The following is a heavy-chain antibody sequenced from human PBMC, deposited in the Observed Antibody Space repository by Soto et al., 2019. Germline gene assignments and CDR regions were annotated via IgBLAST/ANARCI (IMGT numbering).Heavy chain of an antibody. V-gene: IGHV1-69*13. CDR2: IIPIFGTA. Sequence: GASVKVSCKASGGTFSSYAISWVRQAPGQGLEWMGGIIPIFGTANYAQKFQGRVTITADESTSTAYMELSSLRSEDTAVYYCAREGAAAGTGWFDPWGQGTLVTSPQ. J-gene: IGHJ5*02. D-gene: IGHD6-13*01. CDR1: GGTFSSYA. CDR3: AREGAAAGTGWFDP.